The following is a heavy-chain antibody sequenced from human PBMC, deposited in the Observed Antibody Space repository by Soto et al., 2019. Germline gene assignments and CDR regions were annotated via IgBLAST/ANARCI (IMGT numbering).Heavy chain of an antibody. V-gene: IGHV1-3*01. Sequence: ASVKVSCKASGYTFTSYAMHWVRQAPGQRLEWMGWINAGNGNTKYSQKFQGRVTITRDTSASTAYMELSSLRSEYTAVYYCTTARWFTYYFDYWGQGTLVTVSS. CDR1: GYTFTSYA. D-gene: IGHD3-9*01. J-gene: IGHJ4*02. CDR2: INAGNGNT. CDR3: TTARWFTYYFDY.